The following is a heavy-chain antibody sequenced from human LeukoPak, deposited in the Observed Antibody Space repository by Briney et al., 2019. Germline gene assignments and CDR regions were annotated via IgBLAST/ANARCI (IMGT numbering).Heavy chain of an antibody. D-gene: IGHD3-10*01. Sequence: SETLSLTCAVYGGSFSGYYWTWIRQPPGKGLEWIGEINHSGSTNYNPSLKSRVTISVDTSKNQFSLKLSSVTAADTAVYYCARGGNYYGSGSYYSRRPWFDPWGQGTLVTVSS. J-gene: IGHJ5*02. CDR3: ARGGNYYGSGSYYSRRPWFDP. CDR1: GGSFSGYY. CDR2: INHSGST. V-gene: IGHV4-34*01.